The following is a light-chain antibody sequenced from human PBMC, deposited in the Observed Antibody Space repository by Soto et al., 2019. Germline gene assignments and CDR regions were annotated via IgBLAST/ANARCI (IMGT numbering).Light chain of an antibody. J-gene: IGKJ1*01. CDR2: KAS. V-gene: IGKV1-5*03. Sequence: DIQMTQSPSTLSTSVGDRDTITCRASQRISRWLAWYQQKPGKVPNLLIYKASRLESGVPSRFSGSGSGTESTLTISSLQPDDFATYYCQQYYSYPWTFGQGTNVEIK. CDR1: QRISRW. CDR3: QQYYSYPWT.